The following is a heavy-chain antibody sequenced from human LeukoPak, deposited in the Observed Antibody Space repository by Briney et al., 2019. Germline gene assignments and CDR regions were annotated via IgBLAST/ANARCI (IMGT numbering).Heavy chain of an antibody. D-gene: IGHD3-22*01. CDR3: ARFPEGYDSSGYSYDAFDI. CDR1: GGSISSYY. CDR2: IYYSGST. Sequence: PSETLSLTCTVSGGSISSYYWSWIRQPPGKGLEWIGYIYYSGSTNYNPSLKSRVTISVDTSKNQFSLKLSSVTAADTAVYYCARFPEGYDSSGYSYDAFDIWGQGTMVTVSS. J-gene: IGHJ3*02. V-gene: IGHV4-59*01.